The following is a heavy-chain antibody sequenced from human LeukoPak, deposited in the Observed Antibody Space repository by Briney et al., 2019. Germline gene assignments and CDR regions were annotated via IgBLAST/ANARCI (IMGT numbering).Heavy chain of an antibody. Sequence: GGSLRLSCAASGFTFDDHGMSWVRQAPGKGLEWVSGINWNGGSTGYADSVKGRLTVSRDNAKNSLYLQMNSLRAEDTALYYCARGMYASGWLNAFDIWGQGTMVTVSS. CDR1: GFTFDDHG. J-gene: IGHJ3*02. V-gene: IGHV3-20*04. CDR2: INWNGGST. CDR3: ARGMYASGWLNAFDI. D-gene: IGHD6-19*01.